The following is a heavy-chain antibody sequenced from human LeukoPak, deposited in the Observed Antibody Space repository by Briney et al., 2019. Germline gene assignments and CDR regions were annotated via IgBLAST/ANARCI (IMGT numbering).Heavy chain of an antibody. D-gene: IGHD1-26*01. Sequence: GGSLRLSCAASGFTFSSYGMHWARQAPGKGLEWVAVIWNDGSDKYYADSVKGRFTISRDNSKNTLYLQMNSLRAEDTAVYYCAKPSRGSGSFLIDFWGQGTLVTVSS. CDR3: AKPSRGSGSFLIDF. CDR2: IWNDGSDK. CDR1: GFTFSSYG. J-gene: IGHJ4*02. V-gene: IGHV3-33*06.